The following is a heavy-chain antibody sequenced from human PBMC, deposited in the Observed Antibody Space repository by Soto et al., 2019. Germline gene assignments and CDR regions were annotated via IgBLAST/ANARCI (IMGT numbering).Heavy chain of an antibody. CDR1: GFTSSTYA. D-gene: IGHD6-25*01. J-gene: IGHJ4*02. Sequence: PGGSLRLSCAASGFTSSTYAMCWVRQAPGKGLEWVAHIKRDGGEKYYVDAVKGRFTISRDNAKKALYLQMNSLRAEYTAVYCCARDAPAATLVDYWGQGTLVTVSS. CDR2: IKRDGGEK. CDR3: ARDAPAATLVDY. V-gene: IGHV3-7*05.